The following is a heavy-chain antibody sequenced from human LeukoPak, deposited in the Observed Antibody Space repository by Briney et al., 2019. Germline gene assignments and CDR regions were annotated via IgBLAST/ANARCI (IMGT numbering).Heavy chain of an antibody. CDR3: AREAIVDTAMALAY. J-gene: IGHJ4*02. Sequence: SETLSLTCTVSGGSISSGDYYWSWIRQPPGKGLEWIGYIYYSGSAYYNPSLKSRVTISVDTSKNQFSLKLSSVTAADTAVYYCAREAIVDTAMALAYWGQGTLVTVSS. CDR1: GGSISSGDYY. V-gene: IGHV4-30-4*01. D-gene: IGHD5-18*01. CDR2: IYYSGSA.